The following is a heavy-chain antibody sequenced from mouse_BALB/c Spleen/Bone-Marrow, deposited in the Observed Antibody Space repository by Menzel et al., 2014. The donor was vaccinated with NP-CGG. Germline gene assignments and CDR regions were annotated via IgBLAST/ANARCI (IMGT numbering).Heavy chain of an antibody. V-gene: IGHV1-19*01. CDR3: ARGSYYGSSYWFAY. CDR1: GYTFTDYY. J-gene: IGHJ3*01. D-gene: IGHD1-1*01. CDR2: VNPYNGGT. Sequence: EVQLQQSGPELVKPGASVKMSCKASGYTFTDYYMDWVKQSHGESFEWIGRVNPYNGGTSYNQKFKGKATLTVDKSSSTAYMEHNSLTSEDSAVYYCARGSYYGSSYWFAYWGQGTLVTVSA.